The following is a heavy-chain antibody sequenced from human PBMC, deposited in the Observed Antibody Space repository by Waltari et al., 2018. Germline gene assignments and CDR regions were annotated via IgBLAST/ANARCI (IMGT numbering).Heavy chain of an antibody. CDR2: SSWDGGST. J-gene: IGHJ4*02. V-gene: IGHV3-43D*04. D-gene: IGHD7-27*01. Sequence: EVQLVESGGVVVQPGGSLRLSCAASGFTFDDYAMHWVRQAPGKGLGWVSLSSWDGGSTYYADSVKGRFTSSRDNSKNSLYLQMNSLRAEDTALYYCAKDSGDLYYFDYWGQGTLVTVSS. CDR3: AKDSGDLYYFDY. CDR1: GFTFDDYA.